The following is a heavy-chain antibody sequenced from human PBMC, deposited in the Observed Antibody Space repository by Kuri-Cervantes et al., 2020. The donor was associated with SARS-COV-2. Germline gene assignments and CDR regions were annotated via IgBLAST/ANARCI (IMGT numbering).Heavy chain of an antibody. CDR3: ARGDPYGLVDY. CDR1: GYTFKNYY. J-gene: IGHJ4*02. V-gene: IGHV1-46*02. CDR2: INPSVGLST. Sequence: ASVKVSCKASGYTFKNYYIYWVRQAPGQGLEWMGIINPSVGLSTNYAQKFQDRVTMTRDTSTSTVYMELSSLRSEDTAVYYCARGDPYGLVDYWGQGTLVTVSS. D-gene: IGHD3-16*01.